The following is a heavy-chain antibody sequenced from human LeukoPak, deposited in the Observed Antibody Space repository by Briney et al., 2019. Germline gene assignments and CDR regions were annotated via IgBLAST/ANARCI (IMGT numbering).Heavy chain of an antibody. CDR1: GFTFNNYA. V-gene: IGHV3-23*01. Sequence: GGSLRLSCATSGFTFNNYAMSWVRQAPGRGLEWVSSISDSGTRTDYADSVKGRFPISTDNSKNTLYLQMTSLRVEDTGVYYCAKAYYFNFWRGYYSDSWGQGTLVTVSS. J-gene: IGHJ4*02. D-gene: IGHD3-3*01. CDR2: ISDSGTRT. CDR3: AKAYYFNFWRGYYSDS.